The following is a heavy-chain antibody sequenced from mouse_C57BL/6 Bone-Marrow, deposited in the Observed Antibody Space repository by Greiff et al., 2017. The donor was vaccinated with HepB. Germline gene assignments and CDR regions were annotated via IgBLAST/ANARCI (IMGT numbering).Heavy chain of an antibody. CDR3: ARDNGNSFDY. J-gene: IGHJ2*01. D-gene: IGHD2-1*01. Sequence: EVQGVESGGGLVQPGGSLKLSCAASGFTFSDYYMYWVRQTPEKRLEWVAYISNGGGSTYYPDTVKGRFTISRDNAKNTLYLQMSRLKSEDTAMYYCARDNGNSFDYWGQGTTLTVSS. CDR1: GFTFSDYY. CDR2: ISNGGGST. V-gene: IGHV5-12*01.